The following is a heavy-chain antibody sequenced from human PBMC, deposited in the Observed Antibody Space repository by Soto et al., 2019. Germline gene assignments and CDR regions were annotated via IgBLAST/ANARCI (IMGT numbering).Heavy chain of an antibody. CDR2: INHSGST. CDR3: ARSHTTFDV. CDR1: GGSFSGYY. Sequence: SETLSLTCAVYGGSFSGYYWSWIRQPPGKGLEWIGEINHSGSTNYNPSLKSRVTISVDTSKNQFSLKLTSVTASDTAVYYCARSHTTFDVWGQGTLVTVSS. V-gene: IGHV4-34*01. D-gene: IGHD3-16*01. J-gene: IGHJ4*02.